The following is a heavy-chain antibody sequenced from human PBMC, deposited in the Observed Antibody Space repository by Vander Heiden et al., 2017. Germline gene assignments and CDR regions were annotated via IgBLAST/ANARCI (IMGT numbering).Heavy chain of an antibody. D-gene: IGHD1-26*01. Sequence: QITLKESGPTLVKPTQTLTLTCTFSGFSLSASGVGVGWVRQPPGKALEWLALIYWNDNKRYSPSLKSRLTITTDTSKSQVVLIMTNMDPTDTATYYCARKFLQNPKWVYNWFDPWGHGTLVTVSS. CDR1: GFSLSASGVG. CDR3: ARKFLQNPKWVYNWFDP. CDR2: IYWNDNK. J-gene: IGHJ5*02. V-gene: IGHV2-5*01.